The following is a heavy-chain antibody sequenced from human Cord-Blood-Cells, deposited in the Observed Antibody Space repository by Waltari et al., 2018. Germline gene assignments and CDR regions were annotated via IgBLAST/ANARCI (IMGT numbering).Heavy chain of an antibody. Sequence: QVQLQQSGPGLVKPSQTLSLTCAIYGDSVASNSASWNWIRQSPSRGLEWLGRTYYRSKWYNDYAVSVKSRITIHPDTSTNQFSLQLNSVTPEDTAVYYCARELEAYCGGDCYDYWGQGTLVTVSS. D-gene: IGHD2-21*01. CDR1: GDSVASNSAS. CDR3: ARELEAYCGGDCYDY. J-gene: IGHJ4*02. V-gene: IGHV6-1*01. CDR2: TYYRSKWYN.